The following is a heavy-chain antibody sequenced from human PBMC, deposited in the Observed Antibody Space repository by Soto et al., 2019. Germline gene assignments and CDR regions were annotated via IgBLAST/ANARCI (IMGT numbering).Heavy chain of an antibody. Sequence: QVHLVQSGAEVKKPGASVKVSCKGSGYAFTTYGITWVRQAPGQGLEWMGWISAHNGNTNYTQKLQGRVTVTRDTSTSTAYMELRSLRSDDTAVYYCARGRDGDYWVKGALVTVSS. CDR3: ARGRDGDY. CDR2: ISAHNGNT. V-gene: IGHV1-18*01. D-gene: IGHD6-6*01. CDR1: GYAFTTYG. J-gene: IGHJ4*02.